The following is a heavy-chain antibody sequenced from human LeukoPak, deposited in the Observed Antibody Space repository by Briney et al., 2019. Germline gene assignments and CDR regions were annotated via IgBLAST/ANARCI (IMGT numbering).Heavy chain of an antibody. CDR3: ARGGSGSYGSPDYFDY. CDR1: GFTFSSYE. J-gene: IGHJ4*02. Sequence: GGSLRLSCAASGFTFSSYEMNWVRQAPGKGLEWVSYISSSGSTIYYADSVKGRFTISRDNAKNSLYLQMNSLRAEDTAVYYCARGGSGSYGSPDYFDYWGQGTLVTVSS. V-gene: IGHV3-48*03. D-gene: IGHD3-10*01. CDR2: ISSSGSTI.